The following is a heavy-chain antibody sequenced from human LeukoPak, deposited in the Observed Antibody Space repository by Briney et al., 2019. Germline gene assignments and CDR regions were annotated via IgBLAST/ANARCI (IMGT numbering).Heavy chain of an antibody. CDR2: INPNSGGT. Sequence: ASVKVSCKASGYTFTGYYMHWVRQAPGQGLEWMGWINPNSGGTNYAQKFQGRVTMTRDTSISTAYMELSGLRSDDTAVYYCARGYSGYDYYFDYWGQGTLVTVSS. J-gene: IGHJ4*02. CDR1: GYTFTGYY. V-gene: IGHV1-2*02. CDR3: ARGYSGYDYYFDY. D-gene: IGHD5-12*01.